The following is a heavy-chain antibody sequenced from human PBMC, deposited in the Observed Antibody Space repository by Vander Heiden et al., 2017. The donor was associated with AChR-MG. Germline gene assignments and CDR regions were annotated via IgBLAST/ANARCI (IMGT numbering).Heavy chain of an antibody. Sequence: QVQLVASGGGVVQPGRSLRLSCAASGFTFSSYAMHWVRQAPGKGLEWVAVISYDGSNKYYADSVKGRFTISRDNSKNTLYLQMNSLRAEDTAVYYCARARASKCYFDYWGQGTLVTVSS. V-gene: IGHV3-30-3*01. CDR2: ISYDGSNK. CDR3: ARARASKCYFDY. CDR1: GFTFSSYA. J-gene: IGHJ4*02.